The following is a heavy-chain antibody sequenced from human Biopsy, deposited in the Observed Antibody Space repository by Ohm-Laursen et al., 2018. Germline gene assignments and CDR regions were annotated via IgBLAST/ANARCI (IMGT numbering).Heavy chain of an antibody. V-gene: IGHV4-59*08. D-gene: IGHD2-15*01. J-gene: IGHJ4*02. Sequence: SETLSLTCNVSGGSISNLYWSWIRQPPGKGLEWIGYMYYSGNTNYNPSLKSRVTISVDTSKNQFSLKLGSVTVADTAAFYCARRGSGGRSFDYWGQGSLVTVSS. CDR1: GGSISNLY. CDR3: ARRGSGGRSFDY. CDR2: MYYSGNT.